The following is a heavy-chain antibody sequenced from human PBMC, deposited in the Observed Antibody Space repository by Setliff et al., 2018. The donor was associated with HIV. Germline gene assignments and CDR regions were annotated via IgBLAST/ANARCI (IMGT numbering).Heavy chain of an antibody. D-gene: IGHD3-22*01. CDR3: ARLGGLRYYDSSGYFDY. Sequence: SETLSLTCTVSGGSISSSSYYWGWIRQPPGKRLEWIWSIYYSGSTYYNPSLKSRVTISGDTSKNKFSLKQSSVTAADTAVYYWARLGGLRYYDSSGYFDYWGQGMLVTVSS. J-gene: IGHJ4*02. CDR1: GGSISSSSYY. CDR2: IYYSGST. V-gene: IGHV4-39*01.